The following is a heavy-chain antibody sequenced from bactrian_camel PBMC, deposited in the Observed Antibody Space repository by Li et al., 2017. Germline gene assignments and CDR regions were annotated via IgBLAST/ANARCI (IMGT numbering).Heavy chain of an antibody. CDR1: GYIAGSYC. CDR2: LYSDGRT. CDR3: AANRQYRCLLHAGAQYNC. Sequence: HVQLVESGGGSVQAGGSLRLSCAVSGYIAGSYCMGWFRQAPGKEREGVAALYSDGRTTYADSVQGRFTISRDNSKNIMYLQMSSLKPEDTATYYCAANRQYRCLLHAGAQYNCWGRGTQVTVS. D-gene: IGHD1*01. V-gene: IGHV3S53*01. J-gene: IGHJ4*01.